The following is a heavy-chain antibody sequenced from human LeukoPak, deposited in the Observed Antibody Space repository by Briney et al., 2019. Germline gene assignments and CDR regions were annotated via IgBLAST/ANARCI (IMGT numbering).Heavy chain of an antibody. J-gene: IGHJ3*02. Sequence: SGGSLRLSCAASGFTFSSYWMHWVRHAPGEGLVWVSRINSDGSSTSYADSVKGRFTISRDNAKNTLYLQMNSLRAEDTAVYYCAKVLGFTRGAFDIWGQGTMVTVSS. CDR3: AKVLGFTRGAFDI. D-gene: IGHD3-16*01. CDR2: INSDGSST. V-gene: IGHV3-74*01. CDR1: GFTFSSYW.